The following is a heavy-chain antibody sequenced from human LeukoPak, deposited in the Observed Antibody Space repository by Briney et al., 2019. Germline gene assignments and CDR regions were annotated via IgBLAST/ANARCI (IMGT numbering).Heavy chain of an antibody. Sequence: GGSLRLSCTASGFTFGDYAMSWFRQAPGKGLEWVGFIRSNTYGGTAEYAASVKGRFTISRDDSKSIAYLQMNSLKTEDTAVYYCARHLITGGTLVRGVTYYYYYGMDVWGQGTTVTVSS. J-gene: IGHJ6*02. CDR2: IRSNTYGGTA. V-gene: IGHV3-49*03. D-gene: IGHD3-10*01. CDR1: GFTFGDYA. CDR3: ARHLITGGTLVRGVTYYYYYGMDV.